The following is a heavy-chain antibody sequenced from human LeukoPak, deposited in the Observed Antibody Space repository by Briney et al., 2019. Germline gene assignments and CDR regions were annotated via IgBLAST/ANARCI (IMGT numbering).Heavy chain of an antibody. CDR3: ATWRTAKSGFDY. CDR2: IYYSGSP. V-gene: IGHV4-39*01. CDR1: GGSISSNNYY. D-gene: IGHD1-1*01. J-gene: IGHJ4*02. Sequence: SETLSLTCTVSGGSISSNNYYWGWIRQPPGKGLEWIGSIYYSGSPYYNPSLKSRVTISVDTSKNQFSLRLRSVTAADTAVYYCATWRTAKSGFDYWGQGTLVTVSS.